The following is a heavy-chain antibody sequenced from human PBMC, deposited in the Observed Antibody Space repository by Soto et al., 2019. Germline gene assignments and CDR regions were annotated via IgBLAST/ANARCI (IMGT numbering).Heavy chain of an antibody. D-gene: IGHD3-3*01. CDR3: ARDSPNYDFWSGYGPLHYYGMDV. V-gene: IGHV4-59*01. CDR2: IYYSGST. Sequence: SETLSLTCTVSGGSISSYYWSWIRQPPGKGLEWIGYIYYSGSTNYNPSLKGRVTISVDTSKNQFSLKLSSVTAADTAVYYCARDSPNYDFWSGYGPLHYYGMDVWGQGTTVTVSS. J-gene: IGHJ6*02. CDR1: GGSISSYY.